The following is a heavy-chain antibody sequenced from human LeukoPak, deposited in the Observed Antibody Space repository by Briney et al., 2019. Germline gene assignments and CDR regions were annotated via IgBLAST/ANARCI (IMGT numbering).Heavy chain of an antibody. CDR3: ARDTLPVTMVN. D-gene: IGHD4/OR15-4a*01. V-gene: IGHV1-69*05. CDR1: GGTFSSYA. CDR2: TIPIFGTA. Sequence: KISCKASGGTFSSYAISWVRQAPGQGLEWMGRTIPIFGTANYAQKFQGRVTITTDESTSTAYMELSSLRSEDTAVYYCARDTLPVTMVNWGQGTLVTVSS. J-gene: IGHJ4*02.